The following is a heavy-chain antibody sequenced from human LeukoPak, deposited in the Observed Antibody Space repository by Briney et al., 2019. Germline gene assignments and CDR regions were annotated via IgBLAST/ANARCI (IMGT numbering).Heavy chain of an antibody. CDR1: GFAFNNAW. CDR2: IKSKTDGGTT. J-gene: IGHJ5*02. V-gene: IGHV3-15*01. D-gene: IGHD3-16*02. Sequence: AGSLRLSCAASGFAFNNAWTNWVRQAPGKGLEWVGRIKSKTDGGTTDYAAPVKGRFTITRDDSKNTLYLQMNSLKIEDTAMYYCTTPFFVVPSSWGQGTLVTVSS. CDR3: TTPFFVVPSS.